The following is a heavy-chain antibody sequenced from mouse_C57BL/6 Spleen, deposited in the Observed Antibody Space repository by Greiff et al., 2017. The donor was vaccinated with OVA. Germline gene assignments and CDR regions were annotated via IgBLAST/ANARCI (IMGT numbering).Heavy chain of an antibody. Sequence: QVQLQQSGAELVRPGASVTLSCKASGYTFTDYEMHWVKQTPVHGLEWLGAIDPETGGTAYNQKFKGKAILTADKSSSTAYMELRSLTSEDSAVYYCTRCDYGNYVLYFDYWGQGTTLTVSS. CDR1: GYTFTDYE. CDR3: TRCDYGNYVLYFDY. CDR2: IDPETGGT. D-gene: IGHD2-1*01. V-gene: IGHV1-15*01. J-gene: IGHJ2*01.